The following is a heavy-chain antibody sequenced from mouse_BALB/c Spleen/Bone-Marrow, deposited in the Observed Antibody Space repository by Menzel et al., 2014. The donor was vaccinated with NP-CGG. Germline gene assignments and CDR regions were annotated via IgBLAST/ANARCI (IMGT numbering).Heavy chain of an antibody. CDR1: GYPLSSYW. J-gene: IGHJ2*01. D-gene: IGHD2-10*02. CDR3: ARKYGDY. CDR2: IYPGDGET. Sequence: QVQLKDSGAELVRPGSSVKISSKASGYPLSSYWMNWVKQRPGQGLEWIGQIYPGDGETNYNGKFKGNATLTADKSSSTAYMQLISLTSEDSAVYFCARKYGDYWGQGTTLTVSS. V-gene: IGHV1-80*01.